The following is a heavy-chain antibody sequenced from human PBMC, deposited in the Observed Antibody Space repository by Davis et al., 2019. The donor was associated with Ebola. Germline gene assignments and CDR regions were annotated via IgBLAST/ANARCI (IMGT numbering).Heavy chain of an antibody. D-gene: IGHD4-17*01. CDR3: ARMVGLRTDYVKFIPNNWFDP. Sequence: SGPTLVKPTETLTLACTVSGFSLTNTRMGVSWIRQSPGKALEWLAHIFSSDDKSYNTSLKRRLTISKDTSKSQVVLTMTNMDPVDTATYYCARMVGLRTDYVKFIPNNWFDPWGQGTLVTVSS. V-gene: IGHV2-26*01. J-gene: IGHJ5*01. CDR2: IFSSDDK. CDR1: GFSLTNTRMG.